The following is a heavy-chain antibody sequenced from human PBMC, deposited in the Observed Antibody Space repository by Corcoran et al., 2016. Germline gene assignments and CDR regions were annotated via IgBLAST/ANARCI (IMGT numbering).Heavy chain of an antibody. J-gene: IGHJ5*02. CDR1: GGSISSGGYY. V-gene: IGHV4-31*03. CDR2: IYYSGST. Sequence: QVQLQESGPGLVKPSQTLSLTCTVSGGSISSGGYYWSWIRQHPGKGLEWIGYIYYSGSTYYNPSLKSRVTISVDTSKNQFSLKLSSVTAADTAVYYCARVQDIVVVPAAVFFDPWGQGTLVTVSS. CDR3: ARVQDIVVVPAAVFFDP. D-gene: IGHD2-2*01.